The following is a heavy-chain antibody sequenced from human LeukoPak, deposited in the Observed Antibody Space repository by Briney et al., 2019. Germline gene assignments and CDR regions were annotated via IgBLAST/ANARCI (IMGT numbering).Heavy chain of an antibody. V-gene: IGHV3-9*01. CDR3: AKAYSSSWYGAFDY. J-gene: IGHJ4*02. D-gene: IGHD6-13*01. CDR2: ISWNSGSI. Sequence: GRSLRLSCEASGFTFDDYAMHWVRQAPGKGLEWVSGISWNSGSIGYADSVKGRFTISRDNAKNSLYLQMNSLRAEDTALYYCAKAYSSSWYGAFDYWGQGTLVTVSS. CDR1: GFTFDDYA.